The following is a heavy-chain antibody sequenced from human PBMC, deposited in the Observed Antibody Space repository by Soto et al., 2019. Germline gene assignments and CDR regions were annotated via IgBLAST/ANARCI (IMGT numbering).Heavy chain of an antibody. CDR2: IYYSGST. V-gene: IGHV4-31*03. D-gene: IGHD3-3*01. J-gene: IGHJ6*02. CDR3: ARVKGEYDFWSGYYRFFSGMDV. Sequence: SETLSLTCTVSGGSISSGGYYWSWIRQHPGKGLEWIGYIYYSGSTYYNPSLKSRVTISVDTSKNQFSLKLSSVTAADTAVYYCARVKGEYDFWSGYYRFFSGMDVWGHGTTVTVSS. CDR1: GGSISSGGYY.